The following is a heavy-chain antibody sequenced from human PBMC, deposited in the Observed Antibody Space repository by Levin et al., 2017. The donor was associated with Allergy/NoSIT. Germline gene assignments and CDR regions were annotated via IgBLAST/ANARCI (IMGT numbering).Heavy chain of an antibody. D-gene: IGHD6-13*01. CDR3: TRRGSMAATGTFDY. CDR1: GDSVSSNTAA. Sequence: SQTLSLSCAISGDSVSSNTAAWNWIRQSPSRGLEWLGRTYYRSKWYNDYAVSVKGRIMINPDTSKNQFSLHLNSVTPEDTAVYYCTRRGSMAATGTFDYWGQGTLVTVSS. V-gene: IGHV6-1*01. CDR2: TYYRSKWYN. J-gene: IGHJ4*02.